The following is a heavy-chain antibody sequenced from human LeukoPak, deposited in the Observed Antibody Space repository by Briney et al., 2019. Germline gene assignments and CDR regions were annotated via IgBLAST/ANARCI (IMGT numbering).Heavy chain of an antibody. CDR3: AKGGYSSGWTLSYYYYMDV. CDR1: GFTFSDYY. J-gene: IGHJ6*03. CDR2: ISSSGSTI. Sequence: GGSLRLSCAASGFTFSDYYMSWIRQAPGKGLEWVSYISSSGSTIYYADSVKGRFTISRDNAKNSLYLQMNSLRAEDTAVYYCAKGGYSSGWTLSYYYYMDVWGKGTTVTVSS. V-gene: IGHV3-11*01. D-gene: IGHD6-19*01.